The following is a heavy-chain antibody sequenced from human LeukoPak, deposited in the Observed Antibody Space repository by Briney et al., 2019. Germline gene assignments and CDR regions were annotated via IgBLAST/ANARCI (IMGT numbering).Heavy chain of an antibody. Sequence: ASVKVSRKASGGTFSSYAICWVRPAPGQGLGWMGGIIPIFGTANYAQKSQGRVTTTTDESTSTADMEQSSLRSEGTAVYYCAREAYGSGSDFDYWGQGTLVTVSS. D-gene: IGHD3-10*01. CDR1: GGTFSSYA. CDR3: AREAYGSGSDFDY. V-gene: IGHV1-69*05. J-gene: IGHJ4*02. CDR2: IIPIFGTA.